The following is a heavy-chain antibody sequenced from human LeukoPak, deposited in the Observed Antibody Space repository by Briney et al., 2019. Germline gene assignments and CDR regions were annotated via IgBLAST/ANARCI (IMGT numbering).Heavy chain of an antibody. J-gene: IGHJ5*02. V-gene: IGHV1-18*04. CDR1: GYTFSNNG. Sequence: ASVKVSCKASGYTFSNNGTSWVRQAPGQGLEWMGWISAYNGNTNYAQKFQGRVTMTTDTSTTTAYMELRSLRSDDTAVYYCARVKLPQGNWFDPWGQGTLVTVSS. D-gene: IGHD4-23*01. CDR2: ISAYNGNT. CDR3: ARVKLPQGNWFDP.